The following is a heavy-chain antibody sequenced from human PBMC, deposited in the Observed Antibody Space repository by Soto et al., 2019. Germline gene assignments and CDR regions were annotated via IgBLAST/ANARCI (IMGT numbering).Heavy chain of an antibody. CDR2: VSGTGTRT. D-gene: IGHD3-10*01. CDR1: GFTFSSYT. J-gene: IGHJ5*02. Sequence: GGSLRLSCAASGFTFSSYTMSWVRQAPGKGLEWVSGVSGTGTRTYYADSVKGRFTISRDNSESTLSLQMNSLRDEDTAVYYCARDPIIAMVRGVINWFDPWGQGTLVTVSS. CDR3: ARDPIIAMVRGVINWFDP. V-gene: IGHV3-23*01.